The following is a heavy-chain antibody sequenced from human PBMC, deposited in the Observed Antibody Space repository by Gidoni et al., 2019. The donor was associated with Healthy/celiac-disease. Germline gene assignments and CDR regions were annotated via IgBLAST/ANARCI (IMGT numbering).Heavy chain of an antibody. D-gene: IGHD3-22*01. J-gene: IGHJ5*02. V-gene: IGHV3-53*02. CDR2: IYSGGST. CDR3: ARAESSGYWGWFDP. Sequence: EVQLVETGGGLIQPGGSLSLSCAASGFTVSSNYMSWVRQAPGKGLEWVSVIYSGGSTYYAGSVKGRFTISRDNSKNTLYLQMNSLRAEDTAVYYCARAESSGYWGWFDPWGQGTLVTVSS. CDR1: GFTVSSNY.